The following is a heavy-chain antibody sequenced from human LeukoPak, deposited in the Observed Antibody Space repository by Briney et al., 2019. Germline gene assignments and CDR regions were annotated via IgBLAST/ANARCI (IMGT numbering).Heavy chain of an antibody. J-gene: IGHJ4*02. CDR1: GFSLSTSGVG. Sequence: SGPTLVKPTQTLTLTCTFSGFSLSTSGVGVGWIRQPPGKALEWLALIYWNDDKRYSPSLKSRLTITKDTSKNQVVLTMTNMDPVDTATYYCAHRGRLRHFDWSPGYFDYWGQGTLVTVSS. V-gene: IGHV2-5*01. D-gene: IGHD3-9*01. CDR2: IYWNDDK. CDR3: AHRGRLRHFDWSPGYFDY.